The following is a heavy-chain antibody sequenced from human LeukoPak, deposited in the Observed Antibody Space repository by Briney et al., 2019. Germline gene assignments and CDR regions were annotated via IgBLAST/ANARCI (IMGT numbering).Heavy chain of an antibody. CDR1: GFTFSSYA. V-gene: IGHV3-23*01. CDR2: INGSGGGT. Sequence: GGSLRLSCAASGFTFSSYAVSWVRQAPGKGLEWVSAINGSGGGTYYADSVKGRFTISRDNSKNTVYLEMNSLSTEDTAVYYCAKTTTGYSSGRYPGWPVDYWGQGALVTVSS. D-gene: IGHD6-19*01. CDR3: AKTTTGYSSGRYPGWPVDY. J-gene: IGHJ4*02.